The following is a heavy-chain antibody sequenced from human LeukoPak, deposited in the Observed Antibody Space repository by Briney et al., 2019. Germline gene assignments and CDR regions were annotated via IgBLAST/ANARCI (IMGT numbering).Heavy chain of an antibody. CDR1: GGSSGSSSYY. Sequence: SETLSLTCTVSGGSSGSSSYYWGWIRQPPGKGLEWIGTIYYSGSTYYNPSLKGRVTIFVDTSKNQFSLKLSSVTAADTAVYYCATPRSGYSQFDYWGQGTLVTVSS. D-gene: IGHD3-3*01. CDR3: ATPRSGYSQFDY. J-gene: IGHJ4*02. CDR2: IYYSGST. V-gene: IGHV4-39*01.